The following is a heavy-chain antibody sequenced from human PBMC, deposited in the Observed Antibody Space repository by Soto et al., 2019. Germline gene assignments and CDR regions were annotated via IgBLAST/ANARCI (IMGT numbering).Heavy chain of an antibody. Sequence: GGSLRLSCSASGFTFSSYAMHRVRQAPGKGLEYVSAISSNGGSTYYADSVKGGFTISRDNSKNTLYLQMSSLRAEDTAVYYCACSSTSCYGMDVWGQGTTVTVSS. D-gene: IGHD2-2*01. CDR3: ACSSTSCYGMDV. J-gene: IGHJ6*02. V-gene: IGHV3-64D*06. CDR1: GFTFSSYA. CDR2: ISSNGGST.